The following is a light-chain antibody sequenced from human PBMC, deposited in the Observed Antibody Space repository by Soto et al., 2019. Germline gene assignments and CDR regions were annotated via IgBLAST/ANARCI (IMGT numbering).Light chain of an antibody. V-gene: IGKV3-20*01. CDR1: QSVSNSY. CDR3: QHYAGSSWA. CDR2: DAS. Sequence: ESVLTQSPGTLSLSLGERATLSCRASQSVSNSYLAWYQQKPGQAPRLLFYDASSRATGIPDRFRGSGSGTDFTLNISRLEPEDFAVYYCQHYAGSSWAFGQGTKVEI. J-gene: IGKJ1*01.